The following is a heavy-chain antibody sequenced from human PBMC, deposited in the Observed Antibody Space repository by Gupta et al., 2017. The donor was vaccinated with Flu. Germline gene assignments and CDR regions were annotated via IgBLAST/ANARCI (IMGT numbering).Heavy chain of an antibody. D-gene: IGHD6-13*01. V-gene: IGHV1-69*01. CDR2: IIPIFGTA. CDR3: ARDGRYSRPYTYYMDV. J-gene: IGHJ6*03. Sequence: PGQGLEWMGGIIPIFGTANYAQKFQGRVTITADESTSTAYMELSSLRSEDTAVYYCARDGRYSRPYTYYMDVWGKGTTVTVSS.